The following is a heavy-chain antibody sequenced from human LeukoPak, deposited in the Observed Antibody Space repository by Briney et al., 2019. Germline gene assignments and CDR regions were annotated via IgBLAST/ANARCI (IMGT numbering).Heavy chain of an antibody. J-gene: IGHJ6*03. CDR3: ARVRVTTYYYYYYMDV. CDR2: IGRSGSTI. Sequence: GGSLRLSCAASGFTFSDYYMTWIRQAPGKGLEWVSYIGRSGSTIYYANSVKGRFTISRDNAKNSLYLQMNSLRAEDTAVYYCARVRVTTYYYYYYMDVWGKGTTVTVSS. CDR1: GFTFSDYY. V-gene: IGHV3-11*01. D-gene: IGHD4-17*01.